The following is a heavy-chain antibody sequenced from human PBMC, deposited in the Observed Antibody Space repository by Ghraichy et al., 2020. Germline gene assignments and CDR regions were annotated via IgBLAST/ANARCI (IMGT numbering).Heavy chain of an antibody. V-gene: IGHV3-23*01. CDR1: GFTFSTYA. Sequence: GGSLRLSCAASGFTFSTYAMSWVRQAPGKGLEWVSVILGSGDSTYYADSVKGRFTISRDNFRNTLYLEMNSLRVEDTAVYYCAKGGYYFGMVVWGQGTTVTVSS. CDR2: ILGSGDST. CDR3: AKGGYYFGMVV. J-gene: IGHJ6*02.